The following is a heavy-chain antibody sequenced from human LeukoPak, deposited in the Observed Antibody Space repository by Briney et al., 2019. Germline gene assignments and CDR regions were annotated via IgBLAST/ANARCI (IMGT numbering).Heavy chain of an antibody. CDR3: ARAELLWFGEFPSNWFDP. J-gene: IGHJ5*02. CDR2: IHRSGSP. CDR1: LDSTTSNF. V-gene: IGHV4-4*02. Sequence: SETLSLTCTVSLDSTTSNFWSWVRQPPGKGLEWIGEIHRSGSPNYNPSLQSRVTISIDRSRNQIALELSSVTAADTAVYYCARAELLWFGEFPSNWFDPWGQGTLVTVSS. D-gene: IGHD3-10*01.